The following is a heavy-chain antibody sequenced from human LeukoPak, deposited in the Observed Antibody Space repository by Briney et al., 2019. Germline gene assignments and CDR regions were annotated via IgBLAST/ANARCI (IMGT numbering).Heavy chain of an antibody. Sequence: GESLKISCKGSGYSFTSYWIGWVRQMPGKGLEWMGIIYPGDSDTRYSPSFQGQVTISADKSISTAYLQWSSLKASDTAMYYCARSHGGRGGSYYGWRSALSAFDIWGQGTMVTVSS. V-gene: IGHV5-51*01. CDR3: ARSHGGRGGSYYGWRSALSAFDI. D-gene: IGHD1-26*01. J-gene: IGHJ3*02. CDR1: GYSFTSYW. CDR2: IYPGDSDT.